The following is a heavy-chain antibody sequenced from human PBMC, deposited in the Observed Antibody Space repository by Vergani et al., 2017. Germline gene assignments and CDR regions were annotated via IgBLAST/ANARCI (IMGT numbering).Heavy chain of an antibody. D-gene: IGHD6-6*01. CDR1: GFTFNQYG. CDR3: AKARESGIAARPFDY. J-gene: IGHJ4*02. Sequence: QVQLVESGGGVVQPGRSLRLSCAASGFTFNQYGMHWVRQAPGKGLEWVAVTWYDGNNKQYADSVKGRFTISRDNSKSTMYLQMNSLRDEDTGVYYCAKARESGIAARPFDYWGQGTLVTVSS. CDR2: TWYDGNNK. V-gene: IGHV3-33*06.